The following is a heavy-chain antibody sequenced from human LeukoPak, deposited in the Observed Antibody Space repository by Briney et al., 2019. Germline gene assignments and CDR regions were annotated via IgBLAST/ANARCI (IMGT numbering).Heavy chain of an antibody. Sequence: GGSLRLSCAASGFTFSSYAMTWVRQAPGKGLEWVSSFSFNGESTYYADSAKGRFTISRDNSKNTLYLQMNSLRAEDTAVYYCAKGGYSNGRYYYYYMDVWGEGTTVTVSS. CDR3: AKGGYSNGRYYYYYMDV. J-gene: IGHJ6*03. D-gene: IGHD5-18*01. CDR2: FSFNGEST. CDR1: GFTFSSYA. V-gene: IGHV3-23*01.